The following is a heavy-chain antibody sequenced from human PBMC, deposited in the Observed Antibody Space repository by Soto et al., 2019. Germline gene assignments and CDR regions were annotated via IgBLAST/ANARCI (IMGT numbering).Heavy chain of an antibody. CDR2: ISYDGSNK. Sequence: QVQLVESGGGVVQPGRYLRLSCAASGFTFSSYAMHWVRQAPGKGLEWVAVISYDGSNKYYADSVEGRFTISRDNSKNTLYLQMNSLRAEDTAVYYCARTRRDYYYGMDVWGQGTTVTVSS. V-gene: IGHV3-30-3*01. J-gene: IGHJ6*02. CDR1: GFTFSSYA. CDR3: ARTRRDYYYGMDV.